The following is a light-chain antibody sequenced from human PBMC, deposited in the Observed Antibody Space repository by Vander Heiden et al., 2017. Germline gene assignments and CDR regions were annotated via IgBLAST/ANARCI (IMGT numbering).Light chain of an antibody. CDR2: DTR. CDR3: LLSYSGARV. V-gene: IGLV7-46*01. J-gene: IGLJ2*01. CDR1: TGAVTSGHY. Sequence: QAGVPQEPALIVSPGGTVTLTCGSSTGAVTSGHYPYWFQQKPGQAPRTLIYDTRNKHPWTPARISGSLLGGKAALTLSGAQPEDEAEYYCLLSYSGARVFGGGTKLTVL.